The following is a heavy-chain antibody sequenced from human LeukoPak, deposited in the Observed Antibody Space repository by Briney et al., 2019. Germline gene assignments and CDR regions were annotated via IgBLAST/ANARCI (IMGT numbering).Heavy chain of an antibody. CDR2: INHSGST. CDR3: ADTAYDFWSGYSKTIY. D-gene: IGHD3-3*01. Sequence: PSETLSLTCAVYGGSFSGYYWSWIRQPPGKGLEWIGEINHSGSTNYNPSLKSRVTISVDTSKNQFSLKPSSVTAADTAVYYCADTAYDFWSGYSKTIYWGQGTLVTVSS. V-gene: IGHV4-34*01. CDR1: GGSFSGYY. J-gene: IGHJ4*02.